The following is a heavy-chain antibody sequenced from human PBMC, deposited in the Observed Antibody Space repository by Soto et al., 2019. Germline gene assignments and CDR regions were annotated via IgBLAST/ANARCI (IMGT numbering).Heavy chain of an antibody. V-gene: IGHV4-39*01. CDR1: GGSISSSSYY. CDR2: IYYSGST. D-gene: IGHD3-16*02. CDR3: ARQSRTYYDYIWGSYRFEAFDI. Sequence: QLQLQESGPGLVKPSETLSLTCTVSGGSISSSSYYRGWIRQPPGKGLEWIGSIYYSGSTYYNPSLKSRVTISVDTSKNQFSLKLSSVTAADTAVYYCARQSRTYYDYIWGSYRFEAFDIWGQGTMVTVSS. J-gene: IGHJ3*02.